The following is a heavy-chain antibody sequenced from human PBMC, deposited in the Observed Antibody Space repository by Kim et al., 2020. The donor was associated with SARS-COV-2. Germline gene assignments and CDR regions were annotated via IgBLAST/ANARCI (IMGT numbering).Heavy chain of an antibody. J-gene: IGHJ4*02. CDR1: GGTFSSYA. V-gene: IGHV1-69*04. D-gene: IGHD3-22*01. CDR2: IIPILGIA. CDR3: ASHYYYSSGYYGGDYYFDY. Sequence: SVKVSCKASGGTFSSYAISWVRQAPGQGLEWMGRIIPILGIANYAQKFQGRVTITADKSTSTAYMELSSLRSEDTAVYYCASHYYYSSGYYGGDYYFDYWGQGTLVTVSS.